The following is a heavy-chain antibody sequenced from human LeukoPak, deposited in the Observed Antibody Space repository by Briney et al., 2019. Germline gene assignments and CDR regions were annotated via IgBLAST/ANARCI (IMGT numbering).Heavy chain of an antibody. J-gene: IGHJ4*02. D-gene: IGHD3-10*01. Sequence: HPGGSLRLSCAASGFTFSTYAMHWVRQAPGKGLEYVSAISSNGGSTYYANSVKGRFTISRDNSKNTLYLQMGSLRAEDMAVYYCTTDPVWFGELTDDYWGQGTLVTVSS. CDR1: GFTFSTYA. CDR2: ISSNGGST. V-gene: IGHV3-64*01. CDR3: TTDPVWFGELTDDY.